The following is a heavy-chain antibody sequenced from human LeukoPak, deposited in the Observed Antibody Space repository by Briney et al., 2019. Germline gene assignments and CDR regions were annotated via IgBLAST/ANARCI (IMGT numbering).Heavy chain of an antibody. V-gene: IGHV3-48*04. CDR2: ISSSSSVI. J-gene: IGHJ5*01. CDR3: AKVDGYNSGWYDS. D-gene: IGHD6-19*01. CDR1: GFTFSTYS. Sequence: GGSLRLSCAASGFTFSTYSMNWVRQAPGKGLEWVSYISSSSSVIYYADSVKGRFTISRDNAKNSLYLQMDILKPEDTAFYYCAKVDGYNSGWYDSWGQGTLVTVSS.